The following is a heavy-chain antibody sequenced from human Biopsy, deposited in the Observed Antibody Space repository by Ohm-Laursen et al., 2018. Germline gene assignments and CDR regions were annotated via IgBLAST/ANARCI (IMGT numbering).Heavy chain of an antibody. J-gene: IGHJ4*02. D-gene: IGHD4-23*01. CDR3: ARGSNDFGGLYFPR. V-gene: IGHV4-59*11. Sequence: GTLSLTCTVSGGSFTGHYWSWIRQPPGKGLEWIGHISYTGYTGYNASLKSRVTISVDTSRNHFSLRLSSLTAADTAVYYCARGSNDFGGLYFPRWGQGTLLTVSS. CDR1: GGSFTGHY. CDR2: ISYTGYT.